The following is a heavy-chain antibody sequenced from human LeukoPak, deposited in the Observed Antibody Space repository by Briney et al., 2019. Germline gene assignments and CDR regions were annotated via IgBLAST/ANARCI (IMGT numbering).Heavy chain of an antibody. CDR2: MNPNSGYT. CDR1: GYTFINYD. J-gene: IGHJ6*02. Sequence: ASVKVSCKASGYTFINYDINWVRQAPGQGLEYMGWMNPNSGYTGSAQKFHGRVTMTRDTSIQTAYLELTTLISDDTAVYYCARGYDYFHGMDVWGQGTTVSVSS. V-gene: IGHV1-8*02. CDR3: ARGYDYFHGMDV.